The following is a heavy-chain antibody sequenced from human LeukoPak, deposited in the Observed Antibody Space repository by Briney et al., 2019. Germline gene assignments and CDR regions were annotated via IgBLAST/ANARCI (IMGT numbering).Heavy chain of an antibody. CDR1: GFTFSSYW. CDR2: ISFDGSDK. J-gene: IGHJ4*02. Sequence: GGSLRLSCAASGFTFSSYWMHWVRQAPGKGLEWVAVISFDGSDKYYADSVKGRFTISRDNAKNSLYLQMNSLRAEDTALYYCAKVDGSGSYYDGPPDYWGQGTLVTVSS. CDR3: AKVDGSGSYYDGPPDY. D-gene: IGHD3-10*01. V-gene: IGHV3-30*18.